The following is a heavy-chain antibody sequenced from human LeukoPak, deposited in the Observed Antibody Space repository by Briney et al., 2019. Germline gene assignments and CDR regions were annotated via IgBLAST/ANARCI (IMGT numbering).Heavy chain of an antibody. CDR2: IYYSGST. V-gene: IGHV4-59*01. Sequence: PSETLSLTCTVSGGSISSYNWSCIRQPPGKGLEWIVYIYYSGSTNYKSSLKSRVTISVDTSKNKFSLKLSSVTAADTAVYYCARTTEGGYTYGYFYYYYMDVWGKGTTVTISS. D-gene: IGHD5-18*01. CDR1: GGSISSYN. CDR3: ARTTEGGYTYGYFYYYYMDV. J-gene: IGHJ6*03.